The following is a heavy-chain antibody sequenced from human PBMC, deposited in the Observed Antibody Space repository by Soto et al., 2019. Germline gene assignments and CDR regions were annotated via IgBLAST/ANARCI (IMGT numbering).Heavy chain of an antibody. D-gene: IGHD3-3*01. J-gene: IGHJ4*02. CDR3: ARYVLRTFDY. V-gene: IGHV4-30-4*01. CDR2: IYYSGST. CDR1: GGSISSGDYY. Sequence: SETLSLTCTVSGGSISSGDYYWSWIRQPPEKGLEWIGYIYYSGSTYYNPSLKSRVTISVDTSKNQFSLKLSSVTAADTAVYYCARYVLRTFDYWGQGTLVTVSS.